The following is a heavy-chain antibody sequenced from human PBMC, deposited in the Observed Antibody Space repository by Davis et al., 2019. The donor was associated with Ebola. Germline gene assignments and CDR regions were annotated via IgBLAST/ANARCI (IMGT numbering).Heavy chain of an antibody. J-gene: IGHJ3*02. CDR2: IYYSGST. CDR1: GGSISSYY. CDR3: ARDPGHLRCTGGVCYKDAFDI. V-gene: IGHV4-59*06. Sequence: PSETLSLTCTVSGGSISSYYWSWIRQHPGKGLEWIGYIYYSGSTYYNPSLKSRVTISVDTSKNQFSLKLSSVTAADTAVYYCARDPGHLRCTGGVCYKDAFDIWGQGTMVTVSS. D-gene: IGHD2-8*02.